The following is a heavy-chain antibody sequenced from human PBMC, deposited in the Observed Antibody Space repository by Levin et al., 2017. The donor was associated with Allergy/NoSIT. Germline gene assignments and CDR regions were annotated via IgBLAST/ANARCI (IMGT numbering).Heavy chain of an antibody. CDR1: GYTFTSYA. J-gene: IGHJ4*02. D-gene: IGHD5-12*01. V-gene: IGHV1-3*01. Sequence: GASVKVSCKASGYTFTSYAMHWVRQAPGQRLEWMGWINAGNGNTKYSQKFQGRVTITRDTSASTAYMELSSLRSEDTAVYYCARGLWSGYDYRARGDYWGQGTLVTVSS. CDR3: ARGLWSGYDYRARGDY. CDR2: INAGNGNT.